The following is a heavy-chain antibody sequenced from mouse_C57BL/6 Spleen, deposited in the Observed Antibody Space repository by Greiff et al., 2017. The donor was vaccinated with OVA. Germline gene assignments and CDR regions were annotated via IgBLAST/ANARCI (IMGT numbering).Heavy chain of an antibody. CDR2: INPSNGGT. J-gene: IGHJ4*01. V-gene: IGHV1-53*01. D-gene: IGHD2-4*01. CDR3: ARGENMVYDYISCCAMGV. Sequence: QVQLQQPGTELVKPGASVKLSCKASGYNITSSWMHWVKQRPGHGLEWIGNINPSNGGTNYNAKFKSKATMTVDKSSSTAYMQLSSLTAEDSAVYYCARGENMVYDYISCCAMGVWGQGASVTVST. CDR1: GYNITSSW.